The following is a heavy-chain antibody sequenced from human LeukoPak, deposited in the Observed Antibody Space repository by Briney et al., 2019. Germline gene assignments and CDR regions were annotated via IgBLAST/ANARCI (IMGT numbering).Heavy chain of an antibody. J-gene: IGHJ4*02. CDR3: AKQLGYCSDGSCYFPY. V-gene: IGHV3-23*01. CDR2: ISNNGGYT. CDR1: GFTFSSSA. Sequence: SLRLSCAASGFTFSSSAMSWVRQAPGKGLEWVSAISNNGGYTYYADSVQGRFTISRDNSKSTLCLQMNSLRAEDTAVYYCAKQLGYCSDGSCYFPYWGQGTLVTVSS. D-gene: IGHD2-15*01.